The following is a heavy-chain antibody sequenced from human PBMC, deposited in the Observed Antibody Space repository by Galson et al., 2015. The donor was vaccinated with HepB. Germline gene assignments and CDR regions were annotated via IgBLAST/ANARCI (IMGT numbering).Heavy chain of an antibody. CDR1: GFTVSSNY. V-gene: IGHV3-53*01. Sequence: SLRLSCAASGFTVSSNYMSWVRQAPGKGLEWVSVIYSGGSTYYADSVKGRFTISRDNSKNTLYLQMNSLRAEDTAVYYCARAGQTGYYYSFDYWGQGTLVTVSS. CDR3: ARAGQTGYYYSFDY. CDR2: IYSGGST. J-gene: IGHJ4*02. D-gene: IGHD3-9*01.